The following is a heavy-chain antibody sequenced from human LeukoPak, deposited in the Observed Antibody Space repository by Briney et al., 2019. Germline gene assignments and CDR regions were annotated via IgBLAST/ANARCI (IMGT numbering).Heavy chain of an antibody. Sequence: SETLSLTCTVSAYSISRGYYWGWIRRPPGKRLEWIANVYHSGSTHYNPSLKSRVTMSVDTSKNQFSLRLNSVTAADTALYYCARVLGPTGYYEYWGQGILVSVST. CDR1: AYSISRGYY. CDR2: VYHSGST. V-gene: IGHV4-38-2*02. J-gene: IGHJ4*02. CDR3: ARVLGPTGYYEY. D-gene: IGHD3-9*01.